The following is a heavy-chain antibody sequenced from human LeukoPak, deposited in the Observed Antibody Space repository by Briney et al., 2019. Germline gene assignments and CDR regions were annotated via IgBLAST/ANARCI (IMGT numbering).Heavy chain of an antibody. CDR2: IYPGDSDT. D-gene: IGHD1-1*01. CDR3: ARVTVPNNWFDP. V-gene: IGHV5-51*01. Sequence: GESLKISCKGSGYTFHSYWIAWVRQMPGKGLEWMGIIYPGDSDTRYSPSFQGQVTISADKSISTAYLQWSSLKASDTAMYYCARVTVPNNWFDPWGQGTLVTVSS. CDR1: GYTFHSYW. J-gene: IGHJ5*02.